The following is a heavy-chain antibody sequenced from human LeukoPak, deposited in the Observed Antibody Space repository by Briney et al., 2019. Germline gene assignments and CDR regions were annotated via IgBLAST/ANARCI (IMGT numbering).Heavy chain of an antibody. D-gene: IGHD1-26*01. V-gene: IGHV3-48*03. CDR1: GFTFSSFE. Sequence: GGSLRLSCAASGFTFSSFEMNWVRQAPGQGLEWISYIRSTGNTMYYADSVKGRFTISRDNAKNSLYLQMNNLSAENTAVYYCARGGPSGSYHDYWGRGTLVTVSS. CDR3: ARGGPSGSYHDY. J-gene: IGHJ4*02. CDR2: IRSTGNTM.